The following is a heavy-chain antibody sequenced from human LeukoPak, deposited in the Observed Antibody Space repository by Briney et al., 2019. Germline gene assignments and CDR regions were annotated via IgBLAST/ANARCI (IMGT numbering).Heavy chain of an antibody. Sequence: GGSLRLSCAASGFTFSDYYMSWLRQAPGKGLEWVSYISSSGSTIYYADSVKGRFTISRDNAKNSLYLQMNSLRAEDTAVYYCARAVLTGTDAFDIWGQGTMVTVSS. V-gene: IGHV3-11*01. D-gene: IGHD3-9*01. CDR3: ARAVLTGTDAFDI. CDR2: ISSSGSTI. CDR1: GFTFSDYY. J-gene: IGHJ3*02.